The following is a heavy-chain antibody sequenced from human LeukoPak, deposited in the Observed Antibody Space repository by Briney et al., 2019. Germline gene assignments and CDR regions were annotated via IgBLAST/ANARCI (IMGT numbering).Heavy chain of an antibody. J-gene: IGHJ4*02. V-gene: IGHV1-8*01. CDR1: GYTFTSYE. D-gene: IGHD3-22*01. CDR2: MNPNSGDT. Sequence: ASVKVSCKASGYTFTSYEINWVRQAPGHGLEWVGWMNPNSGDTAYAQKFQGRITMTRSTSITTAYMELSGLRSEDTAVYYCARGLGSYDSSELTWPMISFWGQGTQVTVSS. CDR3: ARGLGSYDSSELTWPMISF.